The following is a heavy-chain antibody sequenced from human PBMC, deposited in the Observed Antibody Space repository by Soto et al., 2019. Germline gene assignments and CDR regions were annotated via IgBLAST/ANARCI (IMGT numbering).Heavy chain of an antibody. CDR1: GFDFPYAW. Sequence: EVQVVESGGGFVQPGGSLTLSCAASGFDFPYAWLSWVRQSPGKGLEWVGLVKSATSGVTTEFAAHVKGRFTISRDDSRHTVFLQMNSLRAEDTATYYWVVDRAEVAFGEFKNWGKGSPVTVSS. CDR3: VVDRAEVAFGEFKN. D-gene: IGHD3-10*01. J-gene: IGHJ4*02. V-gene: IGHV3-15*01. CDR2: VKSATSGVTT.